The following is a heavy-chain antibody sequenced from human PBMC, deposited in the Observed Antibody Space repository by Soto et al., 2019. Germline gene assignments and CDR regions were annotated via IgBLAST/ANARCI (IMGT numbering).Heavy chain of an antibody. CDR3: ATRIAAAGEYYYYMDV. CDR2: MNPNSGNT. Sequence: ASVKVSCKASGYTFTSYDINWVRQATGQGLEWMGWMNPNSGNTGYAQKFQGRVTMTRNTSISTAYMGLSSLRSEDTVVYYCATRIAAAGEYYYYMDVWGKGTTVTVSS. D-gene: IGHD6-13*01. CDR1: GYTFTSYD. J-gene: IGHJ6*03. V-gene: IGHV1-8*01.